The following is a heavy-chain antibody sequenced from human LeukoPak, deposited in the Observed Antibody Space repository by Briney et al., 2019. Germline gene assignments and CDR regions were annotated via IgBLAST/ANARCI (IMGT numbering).Heavy chain of an antibody. D-gene: IGHD5-24*01. J-gene: IGHJ4*02. V-gene: IGHV1-69*13. CDR1: GGTFSSYA. CDR2: IIPIFGTA. Sequence: SVKVSCKASGGTFSSYAISWVRQAPGQGLEWMGGIIPIFGTANYAQKFQGRVTITADESTSTAYMELSSLRSEDTAVYYCARDLVEMATMEYWGQGTLVTVSS. CDR3: ARDLVEMATMEY.